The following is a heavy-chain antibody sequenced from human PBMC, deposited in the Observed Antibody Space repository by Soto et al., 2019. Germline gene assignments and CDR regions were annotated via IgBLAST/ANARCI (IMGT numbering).Heavy chain of an antibody. Sequence: GSLRLSCAASGFTFSDYYMSWIRQAPGKGLEWVSYISSSGSIIYYADSVKGRFTMTRDTSTSTVYMELSSLRSEDMAVYYCARTLRGTGTTSGTSPYWYFDLWGRGTLVTVSS. J-gene: IGHJ2*01. CDR1: GFTFSDYY. V-gene: IGHV3-11*01. CDR3: ARTLRGTGTTSGTSPYWYFDL. CDR2: ISSSGSII. D-gene: IGHD1-7*01.